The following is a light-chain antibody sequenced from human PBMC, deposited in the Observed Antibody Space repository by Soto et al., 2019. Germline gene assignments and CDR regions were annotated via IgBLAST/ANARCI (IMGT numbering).Light chain of an antibody. CDR1: QSIVRW. CDR3: QQYHNYRT. V-gene: IGKV1-5*01. Sequence: DSQMTQSPSTLSASIGDRVTISCRASQSIVRWLAWYQQKPGKAPNLLIYDASNLESGVPSRFSGSGSGTEFTLTISSLQPDDFATYYCQQYHNYRTFGQGTKVDIK. CDR2: DAS. J-gene: IGKJ1*01.